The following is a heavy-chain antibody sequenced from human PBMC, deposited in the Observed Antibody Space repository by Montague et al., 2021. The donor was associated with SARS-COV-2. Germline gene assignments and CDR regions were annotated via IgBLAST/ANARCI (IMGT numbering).Heavy chain of an antibody. V-gene: IGHV4-34*01. CDR2: INHSGRT. D-gene: IGHD2-21*02. J-gene: IGHJ5*02. CDR3: ARRSRVVTAIWDLRTCLTSWFDP. CDR1: GGPFSGYS. Sequence: SETLSLTCAVYGGPFSGYSWCWIRQPPGKGLEWMGEINHSGRTNXXPSLKSRVTISVDTSKNQSSLRLSSVTAADTAVYYCARRSRVVTAIWDLRTCLTSWFDPWGQGTLVTVSS.